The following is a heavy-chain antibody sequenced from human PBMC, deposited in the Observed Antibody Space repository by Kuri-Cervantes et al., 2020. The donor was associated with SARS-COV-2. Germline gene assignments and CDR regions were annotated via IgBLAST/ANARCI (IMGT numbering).Heavy chain of an antibody. CDR3: ARYCTSISCEGAIDF. D-gene: IGHD2-2*01. Sequence: LSLTCAASGFTFSSYWMTWVRQAPGKGLDWVANVRQDGRDKYYGDSVKGRFTISRDNTKNSLYLQMDSLTAEDTAVYYCARYCTSISCEGAIDFWGQGTLVTVSS. CDR1: GFTFSSYW. V-gene: IGHV3-7*03. CDR2: VRQDGRDK. J-gene: IGHJ4*02.